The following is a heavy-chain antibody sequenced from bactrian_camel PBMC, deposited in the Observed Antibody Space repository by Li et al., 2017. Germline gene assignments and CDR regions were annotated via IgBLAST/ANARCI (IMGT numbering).Heavy chain of an antibody. Sequence: HVQLVESGGGSVQAGGSLKLACVGSISGYSFRGYGMAWFRQTLANGRELISSIRSDGTTTYADSVKGRFTIFQDKDKNIQSLQMNNLTPEDTGIYYCVARRHGECYFWANNWSRATWYDHWGQGTQVTVS. D-gene: IGHD8*01. CDR2: IRSDGTT. V-gene: IGHV3S9*01. CDR3: VARRHGECYFWANNWSRATWYDH. CDR1: ISGYSFRGYG. J-gene: IGHJ4*01.